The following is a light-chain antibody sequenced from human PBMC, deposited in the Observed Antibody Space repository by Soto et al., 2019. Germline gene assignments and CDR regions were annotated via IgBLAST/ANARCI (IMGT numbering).Light chain of an antibody. CDR1: QDISNY. CDR2: DAS. V-gene: IGKV1-33*01. J-gene: IGKJ2*01. CDR3: QQYDNPS. Sequence: DTQRTQSPSSLSASVGDRVTITCQASQDISNYLNWYQQKPGKAPKFLMYDASNLETGVPSRFSGSGSGTDFTITISSLQPEEIATYFCQQYDNPSFGQGTKLEIK.